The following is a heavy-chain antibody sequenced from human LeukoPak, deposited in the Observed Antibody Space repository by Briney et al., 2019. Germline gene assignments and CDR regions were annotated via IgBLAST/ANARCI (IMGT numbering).Heavy chain of an antibody. Sequence: PGGSLRLSCEASGFTFTNAWMNWVRQAPGKGPEWVGRMKSKRDGGATEYAAPVKGRFTISRDDSKNTVYLQMNSLKTEDTGVYYCALAAGPFDPWGQGTLVTVSS. CDR2: MKSKRDGGAT. CDR3: ALAAGPFDP. V-gene: IGHV3-15*01. J-gene: IGHJ5*02. D-gene: IGHD6-13*01. CDR1: GFTFTNAW.